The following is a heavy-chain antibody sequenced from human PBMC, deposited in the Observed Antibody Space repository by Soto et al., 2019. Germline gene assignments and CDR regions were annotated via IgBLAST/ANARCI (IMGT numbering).Heavy chain of an antibody. CDR3: ATDTDYGDYFDY. V-gene: IGHV3-15*01. D-gene: IGHD4-17*01. J-gene: IGHJ4*02. CDR2: IKRKTDGRTT. CDR1: GFTLSNAW. Sequence: EVQLVESGGGLVKPGGSLRLSCAASGFTLSNAWMSWVRQAPGEGLEWVGRIKRKTDGRTTDYAAPVKGRFTISRDDSKNSLYLQMHSLKTEDAAVYYCATDTDYGDYFDYWGQGTLVTVSS.